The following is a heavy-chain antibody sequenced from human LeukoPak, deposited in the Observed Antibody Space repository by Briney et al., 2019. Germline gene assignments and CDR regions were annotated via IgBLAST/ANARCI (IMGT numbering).Heavy chain of an antibody. J-gene: IGHJ4*02. CDR3: AKDHLLLRFLEGGFDY. CDR1: GFTFSSYA. D-gene: IGHD3-3*01. CDR2: ISGSGGST. V-gene: IGHV3-23*01. Sequence: GGSLRLSCAASGFTFSSYAMTWVRQAPGKGLEWVSAISGSGGSTYYADSVKGRFTISRDNSKNTLYLQMNSLRAEDTAVYYCAKDHLLLRFLEGGFDYWGQGTLVTVSS.